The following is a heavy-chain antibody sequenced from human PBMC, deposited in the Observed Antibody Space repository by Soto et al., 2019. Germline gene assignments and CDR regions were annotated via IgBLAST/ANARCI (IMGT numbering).Heavy chain of an antibody. CDR3: ARARGAVTTLVDY. V-gene: IGHV3-21*01. J-gene: IGHJ4*02. D-gene: IGHD4-17*01. CDR1: GFTFSSYA. Sequence: EVQLLESGGGLVQPGGSLRLSCAASGFTFSSYAMSWVRQAPGKGLEWVSSISSSSSYIYYADSVKGRFTISRDNAKNSLYLQMNRLRAEDTTVYYCARARGAVTTLVDYWGQGTLVTVSS. CDR2: ISSSSSYI.